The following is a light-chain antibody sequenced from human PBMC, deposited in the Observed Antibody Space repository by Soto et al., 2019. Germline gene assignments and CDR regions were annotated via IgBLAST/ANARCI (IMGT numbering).Light chain of an antibody. CDR2: TAS. Sequence: DIQMTHSPSTLSASVGDTFTITCRASQTISRWLAWYQQKPGKAPRILIYTASTLESGVQSRFSASGSGTEFTLTIRSLHPDDFATYYCKEYNNYWTCGQGTKVDIK. CDR3: KEYNNYWT. J-gene: IGKJ1*01. V-gene: IGKV1-5*01. CDR1: QTISRW.